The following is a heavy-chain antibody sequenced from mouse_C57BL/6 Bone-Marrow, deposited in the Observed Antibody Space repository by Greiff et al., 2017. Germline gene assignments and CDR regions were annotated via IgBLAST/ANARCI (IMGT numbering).Heavy chain of an antibody. V-gene: IGHV7-4*01. CDR1: GFTFTDYY. CDR3: VKAVHYGSSSFAY. J-gene: IGHJ3*01. CDR2: IRNKANGYTT. Sequence: EVKLVESGGGLVQPGASLRLSCAASGFTFTDYYMSWVRQPPGKAPERLALIRNKANGYTTEYTASVKGRFTISRDNSQNILYLQMNTLRAEDSATYYCVKAVHYGSSSFAYWGQGTLVTVSA. D-gene: IGHD1-1*01.